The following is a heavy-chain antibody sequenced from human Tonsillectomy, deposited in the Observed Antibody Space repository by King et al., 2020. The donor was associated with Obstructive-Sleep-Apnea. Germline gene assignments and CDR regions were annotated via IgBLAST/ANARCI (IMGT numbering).Heavy chain of an antibody. CDR3: PRQGGMALAERWFDP. V-gene: IGHV3-33*01. CDR2: VRFDGSNR. Sequence: QLVQSGGGVVQPGRSLRLSCAASGFTFSSFGMHWVRQVPGKGLEWVAGVRFDGSNRDYGDSVKGRFTISRDNSKDTVYLQMNSLGVEDTALYYCPRQGGMALAERWFDPWGQGTLVTVSS. J-gene: IGHJ5*02. D-gene: IGHD6-19*01. CDR1: GFTFSSFG.